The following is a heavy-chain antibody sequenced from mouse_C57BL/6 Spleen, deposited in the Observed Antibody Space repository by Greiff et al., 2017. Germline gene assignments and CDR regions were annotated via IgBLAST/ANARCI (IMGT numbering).Heavy chain of an antibody. CDR3: TRSGDYGSSPWFAY. J-gene: IGHJ3*01. V-gene: IGHV1-15*01. D-gene: IGHD1-1*01. Sequence: VQLQESGAELVRPGASVTLSCKASGYTFTDYEMHWVKQTPVHGLEWIGAIDPETGGPAYNQKFKGKAILTADKSSSTAYMELRSLTFEDSAVYYCTRSGDYGSSPWFAYWGQGTLVTVSA. CDR1: GYTFTDYE. CDR2: IDPETGGP.